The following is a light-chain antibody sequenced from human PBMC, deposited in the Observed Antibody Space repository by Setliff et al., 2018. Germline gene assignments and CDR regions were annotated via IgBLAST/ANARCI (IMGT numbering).Light chain of an antibody. Sequence: QSALAQPASVSGYPGQSITISCAGTSSDVGAYNYVSWYQQNPGKAPKLLIYAVNNRPSGVSDRFSGSKSGNTASLTISGLQAEDEADYYCGSYARSSAPCVFGTGTKVTVL. CDR2: AVN. V-gene: IGLV2-14*01. CDR1: SSDVGAYNY. J-gene: IGLJ1*01. CDR3: GSYARSSAPCV.